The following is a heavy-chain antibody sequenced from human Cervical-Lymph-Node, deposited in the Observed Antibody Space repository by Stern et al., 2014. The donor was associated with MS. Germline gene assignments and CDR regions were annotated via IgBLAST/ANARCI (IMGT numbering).Heavy chain of an antibody. CDR3: ARAYFDSYGLDV. Sequence: VQLVESGADVKKPGASGKVSCKASSYTFSSYGIAWVRQAPGQGLECMGWISGYDGDTNYAPKLQGRVTLTTDPSTRTAYMEIRSLRFDDTAVYYCARAYFDSYGLDVWGQGTTVTVSS. J-gene: IGHJ6*02. D-gene: IGHD3-9*01. CDR2: ISGYDGDT. CDR1: SYTFSSYG. V-gene: IGHV1-18*04.